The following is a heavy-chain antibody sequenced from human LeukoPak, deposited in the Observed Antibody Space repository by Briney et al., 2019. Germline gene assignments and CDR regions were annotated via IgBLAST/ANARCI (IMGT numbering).Heavy chain of an antibody. Sequence: ASVKVSCKASGYTFTGYYMHWVRQAPGQGLEWMGWINPNSGGTNYAQKFQGWVTMTRDTSISTAYMELSRLRSDDTAVYYCARANTTVAKNIAAAGTSWFDPWGQGTLVTVSS. D-gene: IGHD6-13*01. CDR1: GYTFTGYY. CDR2: INPNSGGT. CDR3: ARANTTVAKNIAAAGTSWFDP. J-gene: IGHJ5*02. V-gene: IGHV1-2*04.